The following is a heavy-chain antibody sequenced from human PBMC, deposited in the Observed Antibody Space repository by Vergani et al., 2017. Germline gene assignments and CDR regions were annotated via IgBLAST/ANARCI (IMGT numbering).Heavy chain of an antibody. CDR3: ATDLLPYCGGDFYSL. D-gene: IGHD2-21*01. V-gene: IGHV1-18*04. CDR1: GYTFTSYG. J-gene: IGHJ4*02. Sequence: QVQLVQSGAEVKQPGASVKVSCKASGYTFTSYGISWVRQAPGQGLEWMGWISAYNGNTNYAQKFQERVTITRDMSTSTAYMELSSLRSEDTAVYYCATDLLPYCGGDFYSLWGQGTLVTVSS. CDR2: ISAYNGNT.